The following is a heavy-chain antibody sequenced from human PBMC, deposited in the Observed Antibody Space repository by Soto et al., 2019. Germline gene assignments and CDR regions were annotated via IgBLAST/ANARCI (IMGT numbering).Heavy chain of an antibody. CDR1: GVTFSSYS. CDR2: IRSSGSDI. D-gene: IGHD3-16*01. CDR3: ARDLDHAYDY. Sequence: GGSLRLSCAASGVTFSSYSMNWVRQAPGKGLEWLSYIRSSGSDIYYADSVKGRFTISRDNARNSLYLQMDSLRAEDAAVYYCARDLDHAYDYWGQGTLVTVSS. J-gene: IGHJ4*02. V-gene: IGHV3-48*01.